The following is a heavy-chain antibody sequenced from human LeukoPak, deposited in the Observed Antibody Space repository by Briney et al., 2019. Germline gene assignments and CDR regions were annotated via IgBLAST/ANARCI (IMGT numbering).Heavy chain of an antibody. J-gene: IGHJ6*03. CDR3: ARVIAAGGYYYYYYYMDV. CDR1: GGSFGNYY. V-gene: IGHV4-59*08. CDR2: IYDSGTT. Sequence: SETLFLTCTVSGGSFGNYYWSWIRQPPGKGLEWIGYIYDSGTTNYNPSLKSRVTISVDTSKNQFSLKLSSVTAADTAVYYCARVIAAGGYYYYYYYMDVWGKGTTVTVSS. D-gene: IGHD6-13*01.